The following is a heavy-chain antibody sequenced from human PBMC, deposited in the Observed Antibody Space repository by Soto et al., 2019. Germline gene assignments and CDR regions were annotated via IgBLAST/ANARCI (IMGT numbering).Heavy chain of an antibody. CDR1: GFSLSTSGMC. Sequence: SGPTLVNPTQTLTLTCTFSGFSLSTSGMCVSWIRQPPGKALEWLARIDWDDDKYYSTSLKTRLTISKDTSKNQVVLTMTNMDPVDTATYYCARTVEPSDSSSWSYYFDYWGQGTLVTVSS. V-gene: IGHV2-70*11. CDR3: ARTVEPSDSSSWSYYFDY. J-gene: IGHJ4*02. D-gene: IGHD6-13*01. CDR2: IDWDDDK.